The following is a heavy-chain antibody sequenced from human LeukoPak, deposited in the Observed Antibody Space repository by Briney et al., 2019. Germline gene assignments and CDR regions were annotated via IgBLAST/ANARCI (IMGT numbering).Heavy chain of an antibody. Sequence: SETLSLTCTVSGGSISSSSYYWGWIRQPPGKGLEWIGSIYYSGSTYYNPSLKSRVTISVDTSKNQFSLKLSSVTAADTAVYYCAREFLWFGESPNWFDPWGQGTLVTVSS. V-gene: IGHV4-39*07. CDR2: IYYSGST. J-gene: IGHJ5*02. D-gene: IGHD3-10*01. CDR1: GGSISSSSYY. CDR3: AREFLWFGESPNWFDP.